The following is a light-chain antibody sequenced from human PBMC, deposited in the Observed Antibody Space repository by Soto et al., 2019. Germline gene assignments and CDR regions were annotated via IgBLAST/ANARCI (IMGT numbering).Light chain of an antibody. CDR1: SSDVGTYTL. J-gene: IGLJ1*01. Sequence: QSALTQPASVSGSPGQSITISCTGTSSDVGTYTLVSWYQQHPGKAPKLVIYEVNKRPAGVSKRFSGSKSGDTASLTISGLQAEDEAYYYCSSYAGAITFYVFGTGTKLTVL. CDR2: EVN. V-gene: IGLV2-23*02. CDR3: SSYAGAITFYV.